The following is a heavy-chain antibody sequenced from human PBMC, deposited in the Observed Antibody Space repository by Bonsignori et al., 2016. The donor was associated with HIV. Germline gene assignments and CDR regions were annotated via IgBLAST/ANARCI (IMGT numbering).Heavy chain of an antibody. CDR2: MYHSGST. CDR3: ARAPNWNLTSNYYFDY. J-gene: IGHJ4*02. V-gene: IGHV4-38-2*01. D-gene: IGHD1-7*01. Sequence: RQAPGKGLEWIGSMYHSGSTYYNPSLKSRVTISVDTSKNQFSLKLSSVTAADTAVYYCARAPNWNLTSNYYFDYWGQGTLVTVSS.